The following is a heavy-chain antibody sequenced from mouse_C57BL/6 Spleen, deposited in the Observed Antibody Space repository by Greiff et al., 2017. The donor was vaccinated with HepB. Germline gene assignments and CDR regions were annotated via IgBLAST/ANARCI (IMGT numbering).Heavy chain of an antibody. D-gene: IGHD4-1*01. V-gene: IGHV1-15*01. CDR1: GYTFTDYE. CDR3: TRSHWVPFAY. J-gene: IGHJ3*01. Sequence: VKLVESGAELVRPGASVTLSCKASGYTFTDYEIHWVKQTPVHGLEWIGAIDPETGGTAYNQKFKGKAILTADKSSSTAYMELRSLTSEDSAVYYCTRSHWVPFAYWGQGTLVTVSA. CDR2: IDPETGGT.